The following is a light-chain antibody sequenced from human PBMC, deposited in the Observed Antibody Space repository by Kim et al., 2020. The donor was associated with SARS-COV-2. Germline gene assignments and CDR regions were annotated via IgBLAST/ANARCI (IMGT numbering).Light chain of an antibody. CDR2: AAS. J-gene: IGKJ4*01. CDR1: QGISSY. CDR3: QQLSSYPRLT. V-gene: IGKV1-9*01. Sequence: SVGDRVTITCRASQGISSYLAWYQQKPGKAPKLLIYAASTLQSGVPSRFSGSGSGTEFTLTISSLQPEDFTAYYCQQLSSYPRLTFGGGTKVEIK.